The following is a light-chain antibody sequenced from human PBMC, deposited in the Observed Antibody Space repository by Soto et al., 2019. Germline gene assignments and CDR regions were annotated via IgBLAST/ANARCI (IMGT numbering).Light chain of an antibody. V-gene: IGKV3-20*01. CDR1: HSVSSTY. CDR2: GAS. J-gene: IGKJ1*01. CDR3: QQYGSSPPWT. Sequence: EIVLTQSPGTLSLSPGERATLSCRASHSVSSTYLAWYQQKPGQAPRLLIYGASSTATGIPDRFSGSGSGTDFTLTISRLEPEDFAVYYCQQYGSSPPWTFGQGTKVEIK.